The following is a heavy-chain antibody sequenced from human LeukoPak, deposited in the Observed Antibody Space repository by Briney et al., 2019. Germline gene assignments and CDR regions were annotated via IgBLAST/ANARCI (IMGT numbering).Heavy chain of an antibody. V-gene: IGHV4-59*01. CDR1: GGSISSYY. Sequence: PSETLSLTCTVSGGSISSYYWSWIRQPPGKGLEWIGYIYHSGSTNYNPSLKSRVTISVDTSKNQFSLKLSPVTAADTAVYYCARENYYDSWWYFDLWGRGTLVTVSS. J-gene: IGHJ2*01. CDR2: IYHSGST. D-gene: IGHD3-22*01. CDR3: ARENYYDSWWYFDL.